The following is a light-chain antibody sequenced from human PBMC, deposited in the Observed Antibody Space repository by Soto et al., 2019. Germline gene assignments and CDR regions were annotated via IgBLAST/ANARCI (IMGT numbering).Light chain of an antibody. CDR3: QQSFSTTWT. J-gene: IGKJ1*01. CDR2: AAS. V-gene: IGKV1-39*01. Sequence: DIQMTQSPSSLSASVGDRVTITCRASQTILTYLNWYQQKPGQAPKLLIYAASSLQSGVPSRFSGGGSATDFTLTISSLQPEDFATYYCQQSFSTTWTFGHGDQGGYQ. CDR1: QTILTY.